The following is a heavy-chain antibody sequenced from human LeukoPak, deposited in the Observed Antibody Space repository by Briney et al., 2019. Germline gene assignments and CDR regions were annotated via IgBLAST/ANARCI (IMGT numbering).Heavy chain of an antibody. CDR3: AKAGVVGATFRMDY. CDR2: TDDDGSNR. D-gene: IGHD1-26*01. CDR1: GFTFRSFA. Sequence: GGSLRLSCTTSGFTFRSFAMSWVRQAPGKGLEWVSTTDDDGSNRYYADSVKGRLTISRDNTKNTLYLQMNSLRAEDTAIYYCAKAGVVGATFRMDYWGQGTLVTVSS. V-gene: IGHV3-23*01. J-gene: IGHJ4*02.